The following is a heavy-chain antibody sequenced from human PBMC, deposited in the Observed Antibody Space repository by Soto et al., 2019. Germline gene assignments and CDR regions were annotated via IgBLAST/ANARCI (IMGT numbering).Heavy chain of an antibody. D-gene: IGHD5-12*01. V-gene: IGHV3-21*01. Sequence: PGGSLRLSCAASGVTFSSYSMNLVRQATGKGLEWVSSISSSSSYIYYADSVKGRFTISRDNAKNSLYLQMNSLRAEDTAMYYCARAQGSGYPGDGAFDIWGQGTMVTVSS. J-gene: IGHJ3*02. CDR2: ISSSSSYI. CDR3: ARAQGSGYPGDGAFDI. CDR1: GVTFSSYS.